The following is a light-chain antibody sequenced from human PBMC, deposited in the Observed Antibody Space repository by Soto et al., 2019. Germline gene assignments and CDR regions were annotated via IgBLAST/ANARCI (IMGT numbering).Light chain of an antibody. CDR1: QDISKN. V-gene: IGKV1-33*01. Sequence: IQMTQSPSSLSASVGDRVTITCQASQDISKNLNWYQQKPGKAPKLLIYDASSLQTGVPSRFSGSGSATHFTFTISSLQPEDVATYYCQQYDNRLPITVGQGTRLEIK. CDR2: DAS. CDR3: QQYDNRLPIT. J-gene: IGKJ5*01.